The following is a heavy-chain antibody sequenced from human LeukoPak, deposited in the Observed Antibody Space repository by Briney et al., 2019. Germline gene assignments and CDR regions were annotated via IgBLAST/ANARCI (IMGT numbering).Heavy chain of an antibody. V-gene: IGHV3-21*01. J-gene: IGHJ4*02. CDR1: GFTFSSYS. Sequence: GGSLRPSCAASGFTFSSYSMNWVRQAPGKGLEWVSSISSSSSYIYYADSVKGRFTISRDNAKNSLYLQMNSLRAEDTAVYYCARMGAVADLTFDYWGQGTLVTVSS. D-gene: IGHD6-19*01. CDR2: ISSSSSYI. CDR3: ARMGAVADLTFDY.